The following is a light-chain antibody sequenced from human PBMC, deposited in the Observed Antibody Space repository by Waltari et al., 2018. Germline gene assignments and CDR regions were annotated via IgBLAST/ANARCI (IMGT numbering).Light chain of an antibody. V-gene: IGKV1-39*01. CDR3: QQSYSTPLT. Sequence: DIQMTQSPSSLSASVGDRVTITCRVSQSISSYLNWYQQKPGKAPKLLIYAASILQSGVPSRFSGSGSGTDFTLTISSLQPEDFATYYCQQSYSTPLTFGGGTKVEIK. CDR2: AAS. J-gene: IGKJ4*01. CDR1: QSISSY.